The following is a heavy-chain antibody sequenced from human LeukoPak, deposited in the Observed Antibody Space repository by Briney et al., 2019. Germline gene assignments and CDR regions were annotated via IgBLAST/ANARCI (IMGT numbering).Heavy chain of an antibody. J-gene: IGHJ6*04. V-gene: IGHV3-7*01. CDR2: IKQDGSEK. Sequence: GGSLRLSCAASGFIFSRYGMSWVRQAPGKGLEWVANIKQDGSEKYYVDSVKDRFTISRDNAKNSLYLQMNSLRAEDTAVYYCAELGITMIGGVWGKGTTVTISS. CDR3: AELGITMIGGV. D-gene: IGHD3-10*02. CDR1: GFIFSRYG.